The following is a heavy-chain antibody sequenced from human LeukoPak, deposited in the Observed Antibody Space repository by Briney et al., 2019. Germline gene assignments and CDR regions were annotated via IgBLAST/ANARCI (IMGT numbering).Heavy chain of an antibody. CDR2: IKQDGSEK. J-gene: IGHJ5*02. D-gene: IGHD6-13*01. CDR1: GFTFSSYW. Sequence: GGSLRLSCAASGFTFSSYWMSWVRQAPGKGLEWVSNIKQDGSEKYYVDSVKGRFTISRDNAKNSLYLQMNSLRGEDTAVYYCARDAIAAAGGNWFDPWGQGTLVTVSS. CDR3: ARDAIAAAGGNWFDP. V-gene: IGHV3-7*03.